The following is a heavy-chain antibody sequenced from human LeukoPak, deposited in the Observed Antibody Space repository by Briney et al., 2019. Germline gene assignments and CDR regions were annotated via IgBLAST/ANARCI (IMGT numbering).Heavy chain of an antibody. CDR1: GYTFTGYY. J-gene: IGHJ5*02. V-gene: IGHV1-2*02. CDR2: INPNSGGT. Sequence: ASVKVSCKASGYTFTGYYMRWVRQAPGQGLEWMGWINPNSGGTNYAQKFQGRVTMTRDTSISTAYMELSRLRSDDTAVYYCAREWYDYVWGSYRSPKGGWFDPWGQGTLVTVSS. CDR3: AREWYDYVWGSYRSPKGGWFDP. D-gene: IGHD3-16*02.